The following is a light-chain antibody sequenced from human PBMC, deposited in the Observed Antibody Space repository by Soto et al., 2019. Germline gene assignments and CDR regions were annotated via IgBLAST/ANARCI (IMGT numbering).Light chain of an antibody. CDR3: QQVKSYPRT. Sequence: DIHLTQSPSSLSASVGDRVTITCLASQAITNNLAWYQQKPGNPPKLLIYEESTLHSGVPSRFSGRKVGTQFILTIDSLQPEDFATYYCQQVKSYPRTFGGGTKVDI. J-gene: IGKJ4*01. CDR2: EES. CDR1: QAITNN. V-gene: IGKV1-9*01.